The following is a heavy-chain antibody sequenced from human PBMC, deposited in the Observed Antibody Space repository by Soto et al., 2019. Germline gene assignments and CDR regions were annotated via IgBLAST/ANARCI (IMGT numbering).Heavy chain of an antibody. V-gene: IGHV3-74*01. CDR2: INSDGSST. CDR1: GLTFSSYW. J-gene: IGHJ5*02. D-gene: IGHD3-10*01. CDR3: ASVPLESMVARFDP. Sequence: EVQLVESGGGLVQPGGSLRLSCVVSGLTFSSYWMHWVRQAPGKGLVWVSRINSDGSSTSYADSVKGRFTISRDNAKNTLYLQMNSLRAEDTAVYYCASVPLESMVARFDPWGQGTLVTVSS.